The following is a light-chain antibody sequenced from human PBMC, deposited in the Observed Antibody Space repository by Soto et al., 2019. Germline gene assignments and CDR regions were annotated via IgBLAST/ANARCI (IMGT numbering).Light chain of an antibody. J-gene: IGKJ5*01. CDR3: QQRHMWPIT. V-gene: IGKV3D-20*02. CDR1: QSVSSSA. CDR2: GAS. Sequence: EIVLTQSPGTLSLSPGERATLSCRASQSVSSSALAWYQQKPGQAPRLLMYGASSRATGIPDRFSGSGSGTDFSLTISRLEPEDSAVYYCQQRHMWPITFGQGTRLEIK.